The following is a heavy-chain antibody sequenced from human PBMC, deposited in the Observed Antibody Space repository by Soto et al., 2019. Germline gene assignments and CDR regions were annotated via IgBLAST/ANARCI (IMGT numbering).Heavy chain of an antibody. CDR1: GGTFSTSA. V-gene: IGHV1-69*12. D-gene: IGHD2-21*01. CDR2: IIPIFRRP. CDR3: ARDKVRPLFGGNYYFILDG. Sequence: QVQLEQSGAEVKKPGSSVKVSCKASGGTFSTSAIIWVRQAPGQGLEWMGGIIPIFRRPDYAQKFQGRVTVTADESTSTAYRELSGVRADDTAVYYCARDKVRPLFGGNYYFILDGWGQGTTITVS. J-gene: IGHJ6*02.